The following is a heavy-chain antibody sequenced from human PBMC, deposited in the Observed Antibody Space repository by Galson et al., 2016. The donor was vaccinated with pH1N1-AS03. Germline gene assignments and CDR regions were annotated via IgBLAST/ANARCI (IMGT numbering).Heavy chain of an antibody. J-gene: IGHJ4*02. D-gene: IGHD1-26*01. CDR1: GFTFSSSW. CDR2: IRQDGSDK. V-gene: IGHV3-7*01. Sequence: SLRLSCAASGFTFSSSWMSWVRQAPGKGLEWVANIRQDGSDKYYVDSVRGRFTISRDNAKNSLYLQMNSLRVEDTAVYYCVKGGTNFDSWGQGTLVTVSS. CDR3: VKGGTNFDS.